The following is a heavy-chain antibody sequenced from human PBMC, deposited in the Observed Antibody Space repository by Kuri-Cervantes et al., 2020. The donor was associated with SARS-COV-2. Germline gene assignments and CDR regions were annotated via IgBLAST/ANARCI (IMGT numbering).Heavy chain of an antibody. CDR1: GFTFSSYE. CDR2: ISGSGGST. D-gene: IGHD4-17*01. CDR3: ATVPWTDYGDYWFDP. Sequence: GGSLRLSCAASGFTFSSYEMNWVRQAPGKGLEWVSAISGSGGSTYYADSVKGRFTISRDNSKNTLYLQMNSLRAEDTAVYYCATVPWTDYGDYWFDPWGQGTLVTVSS. V-gene: IGHV3-23*01. J-gene: IGHJ5*02.